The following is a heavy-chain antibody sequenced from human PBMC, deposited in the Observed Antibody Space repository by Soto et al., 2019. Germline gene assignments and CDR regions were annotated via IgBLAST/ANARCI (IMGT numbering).Heavy chain of an antibody. CDR3: ARAPRPGGDYQLWFDS. CDR2: ISYESSNK. D-gene: IGHD4-17*01. Sequence: PGGSLRLSCGAAGFTFNNYALHWVRQAPGKGLEWVALISYESSNKYYADSVKGRFTISRDNSKNTVYLQMNSLRPEDTALYYCARAPRPGGDYQLWFDSWGQGTLVTISS. V-gene: IGHV3-30-3*01. J-gene: IGHJ5*01. CDR1: GFTFNNYA.